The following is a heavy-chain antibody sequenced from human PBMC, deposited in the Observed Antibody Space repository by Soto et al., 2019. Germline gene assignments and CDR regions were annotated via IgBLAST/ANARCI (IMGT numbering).Heavy chain of an antibody. CDR1: GFTFSSYW. J-gene: IGHJ6*02. V-gene: IGHV3-7*04. CDR2: IKQDGSEK. Sequence: GGSLRLSCAASGFTFSSYWMSWVRQAPGKGLEGGANIKQDGSEKYYVDSVKGRFTISRDNAKNSLYLQMNSLRAEDTAVYYCARFYYDSSGYLPSPYYYYYGMDVWGQGTTVTAPS. CDR3: ARFYYDSSGYLPSPYYYYYGMDV. D-gene: IGHD3-22*01.